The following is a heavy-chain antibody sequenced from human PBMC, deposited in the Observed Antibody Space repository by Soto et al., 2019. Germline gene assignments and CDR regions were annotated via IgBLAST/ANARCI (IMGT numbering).Heavy chain of an antibody. CDR1: GGSIGSYY. Sequence: QVQLQESGPVLVKPSETLSLTCTVSGGSIGSYYWNWIRQPPGKGLEWIGYIYYSGSTNYNPSLKSRVTISVDTSKNQFSLKLSSVTAADTAVYYCARDGGYYYGMDVWGQGTTVTVSS. CDR2: IYYSGST. CDR3: ARDGGYYYGMDV. J-gene: IGHJ6*02. V-gene: IGHV4-59*01. D-gene: IGHD3-3*01.